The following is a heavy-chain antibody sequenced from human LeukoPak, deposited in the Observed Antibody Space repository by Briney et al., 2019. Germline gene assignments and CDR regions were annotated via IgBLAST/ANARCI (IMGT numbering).Heavy chain of an antibody. Sequence: SETLSLTCTVSGGSISSYYWSWIRQPPGKGLEWIGYIYYSGSTDYNPSLRSRVTISVDTSKNQFSLKLSSVTAADTAVYYCARGLGYCSSTSCYEDYWGQGTLVTVSS. D-gene: IGHD2-2*01. J-gene: IGHJ4*02. CDR1: GGSISSYY. CDR3: ARGLGYCSSTSCYEDY. CDR2: IYYSGST. V-gene: IGHV4-59*12.